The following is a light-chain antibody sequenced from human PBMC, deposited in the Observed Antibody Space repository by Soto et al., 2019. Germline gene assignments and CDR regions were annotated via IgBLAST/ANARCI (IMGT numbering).Light chain of an antibody. J-gene: IGKJ2*01. Sequence: DIPMPQSPSSLSASVGDRVTITCQASQDISNYLNWYQQKPGKAPKLLIYDASNLETGVPSRFSGRGSGTDFTFTISSLQPEDIATYYCQQYDNLPRTFGQGTKLEIK. CDR1: QDISNY. CDR3: QQYDNLPRT. V-gene: IGKV1-33*01. CDR2: DAS.